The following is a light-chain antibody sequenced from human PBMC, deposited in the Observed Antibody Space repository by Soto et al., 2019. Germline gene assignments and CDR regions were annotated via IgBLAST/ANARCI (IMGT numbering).Light chain of an antibody. J-gene: IGKJ2*01. CDR3: QQYNSYPNT. Sequence: DIQMTQSPSTLSASVGDRVTITCRASQSISSWLAWYQQKPGKAPKLLIYKASSLESGVPSRFSGRGSGTEFTLTISSLQPDDFATYYCQQYNSYPNTFGQGTKPEIK. CDR1: QSISSW. V-gene: IGKV1-5*03. CDR2: KAS.